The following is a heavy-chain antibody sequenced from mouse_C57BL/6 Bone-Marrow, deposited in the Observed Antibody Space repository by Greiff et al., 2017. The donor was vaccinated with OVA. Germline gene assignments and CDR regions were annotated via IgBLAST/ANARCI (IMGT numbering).Heavy chain of an antibody. Sequence: VKLMESGPELVKPGASVKISCKASGYAFSSSWMNWVKQRPGKGLEWIGRIYPGDGDTNYNGKFKGKATLTADKSSSTAYMQLSSLTSEDSAVYFCARSHYYDAMDYWGQGTSVTVSS. V-gene: IGHV1-82*01. CDR3: ARSHYYDAMDY. J-gene: IGHJ4*01. CDR1: GYAFSSSW. D-gene: IGHD1-2*01. CDR2: IYPGDGDT.